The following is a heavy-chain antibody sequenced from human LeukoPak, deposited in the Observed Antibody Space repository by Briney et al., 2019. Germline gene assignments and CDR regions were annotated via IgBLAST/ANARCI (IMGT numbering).Heavy chain of an antibody. V-gene: IGHV4-34*01. D-gene: IGHD2-2*01. CDR3: ARLPTFASRYIYAVPAASLDY. Sequence: SETLSLTCAVYGGSFSGYYWSWTRQPPGKGLEWIGGINHSGSTNYNPSLKSRVTISVDTSKNQFSLKLSSVTAADTAVYYCARLPTFASRYIYAVPAASLDYWGQGTLVTVSS. CDR2: INHSGST. J-gene: IGHJ4*02. CDR1: GGSFSGYY.